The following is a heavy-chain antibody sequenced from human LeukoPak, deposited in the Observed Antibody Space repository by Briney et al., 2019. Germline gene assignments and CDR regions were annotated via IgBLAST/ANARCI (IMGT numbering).Heavy chain of an antibody. Sequence: ASVKVSFKASGYTFIIYSIAWVRQAPGQGLEWMGWISAYNGNTNYAQKFQGRVTMTTDTSTSTAYMELRSLRSDDTAVYYCARAGYSYGYLEYFDYWGQGTLVTVSS. V-gene: IGHV1-18*01. CDR1: GYTFIIYS. D-gene: IGHD5-18*01. J-gene: IGHJ4*02. CDR3: ARAGYSYGYLEYFDY. CDR2: ISAYNGNT.